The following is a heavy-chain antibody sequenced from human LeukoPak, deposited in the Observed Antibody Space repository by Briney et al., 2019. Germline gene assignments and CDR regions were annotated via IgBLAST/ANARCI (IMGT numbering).Heavy chain of an antibody. Sequence: ASVKVSCKASVYTYTSYYMHWVRQPPAQGLEWMGIINPSGGSTSYAQKFQGRVTMTRDTSTSTVYMELSSLRSEDTAVYYCARDLSPLLWFGELTGAFDYWGQGTLVTVSS. D-gene: IGHD3-10*01. CDR2: INPSGGST. CDR1: VYTYTSYY. CDR3: ARDLSPLLWFGELTGAFDY. V-gene: IGHV1-46*01. J-gene: IGHJ4*02.